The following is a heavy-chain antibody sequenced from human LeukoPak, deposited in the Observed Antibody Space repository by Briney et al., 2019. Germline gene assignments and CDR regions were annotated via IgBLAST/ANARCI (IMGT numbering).Heavy chain of an antibody. V-gene: IGHV1-8*03. CDR2: MNPNSGNT. J-gene: IGHJ6*03. Sequence: ASVKVSCRASGYTFTSYDINWVRQATGQGLEWMGWMNPNSGNTGYAQKFQGRVTITRNTSISTAYMELSSLRSEDTAVYYCARGPDYYDILTGYYNYYYYMDVWGKGTTVTVSS. CDR1: GYTFTSYD. CDR3: ARGPDYYDILTGYYNYYYYMDV. D-gene: IGHD3-9*01.